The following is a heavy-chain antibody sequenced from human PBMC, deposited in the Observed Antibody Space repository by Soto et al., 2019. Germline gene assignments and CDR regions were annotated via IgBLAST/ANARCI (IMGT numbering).Heavy chain of an antibody. CDR2: ISGSGGST. J-gene: IGHJ6*02. D-gene: IGHD3-9*01. CDR1: GFTFSSYA. Sequence: GGSLRLSCAASGFTFSSYAMSWVRQAPGKGLEWVSAISGSGGSTYYADSVKGRFTISRDNSKNTLYLQMNSLRAEDTAVYYCAKERGYFDWLLYPGEINYYYYYGMDVWGQGTTVTVSS. V-gene: IGHV3-23*01. CDR3: AKERGYFDWLLYPGEINYYYYYGMDV.